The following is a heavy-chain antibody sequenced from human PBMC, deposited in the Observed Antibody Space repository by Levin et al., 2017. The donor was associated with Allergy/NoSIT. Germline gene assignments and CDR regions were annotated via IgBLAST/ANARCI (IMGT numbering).Heavy chain of an antibody. CDR3: ARGGNQRITMVRGVRGAFDI. J-gene: IGHJ3*02. CDR2: ISYDGSNK. D-gene: IGHD3-10*01. V-gene: IGHV3-30-3*01. CDR1: GFTFSSYA. Sequence: PGGSLRLSCAASGFTFSSYAMHWVRQAPGKGLEWVAVISYDGSNKYYADSVKGRFTISRDNSKNTLYLQMNSLRAEDTAVYYCARGGNQRITMVRGVRGAFDIWGQGTMVTVSS.